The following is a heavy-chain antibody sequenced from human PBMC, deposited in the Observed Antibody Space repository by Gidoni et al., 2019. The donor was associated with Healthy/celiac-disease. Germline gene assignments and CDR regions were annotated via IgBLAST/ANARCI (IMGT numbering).Heavy chain of an antibody. CDR2: IYYSGST. D-gene: IGHD3-22*01. J-gene: IGHJ3*02. CDR3: ARLPHYYDNSSPDGYAFDI. Sequence: QLQLQESGPGLVKPSETLSLTCTVSGGSISSSSYYWGWIRQPPGKGLEWIGSIYYSGSTYYNPSLKSRVTISVDTSKNQFSLKLSSVTAADTAVYYCARLPHYYDNSSPDGYAFDIWGQGTMVTVSS. V-gene: IGHV4-39*01. CDR1: GGSISSSSYY.